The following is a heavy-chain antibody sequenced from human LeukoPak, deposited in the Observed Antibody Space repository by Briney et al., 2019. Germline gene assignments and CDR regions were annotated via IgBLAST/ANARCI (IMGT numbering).Heavy chain of an antibody. V-gene: IGHV3-48*03. CDR3: ARGVRQWLLTYYFDY. D-gene: IGHD6-19*01. Sequence: GGSLRLSCAASGFTFSSYEMNWVRQAPGKGLEWVSYISSSGSTIYYADSVKGRFTISRGNAKNSLYLQMNSLRAEDTAVYYCARGVRQWLLTYYFDYWGQGTLVTVST. CDR2: ISSSGSTI. CDR1: GFTFSSYE. J-gene: IGHJ4*02.